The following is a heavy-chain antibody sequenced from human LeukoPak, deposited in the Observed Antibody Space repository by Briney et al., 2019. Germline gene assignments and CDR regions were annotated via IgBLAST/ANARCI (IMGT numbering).Heavy chain of an antibody. CDR2: INSDGSST. Sequence: GGYLRLYCAASGFIFSSYWMHWVRQATGKGLVWVSRINSDGSSTNYADSVKGRFTISRDNAKNTLYLQMNSLRAEDTAVYYCARVVAVAAKDYWGQGTLVTVSS. V-gene: IGHV3-74*01. D-gene: IGHD6-19*01. J-gene: IGHJ4*02. CDR1: GFIFSSYW. CDR3: ARVVAVAAKDY.